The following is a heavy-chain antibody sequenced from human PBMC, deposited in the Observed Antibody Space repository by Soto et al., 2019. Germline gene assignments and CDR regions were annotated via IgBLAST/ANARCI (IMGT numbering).Heavy chain of an antibody. V-gene: IGHV4-4*07. CDR2: IHTTDGT. Sequence: SETLSLTCTVSGGSISTYYWSWIRQPAGKGMEWIGRIHTTDGTNYNPSLKSRVTMSIDTSNNQFSLKLSSLTAADTAVYYCARALSSAAGLYFDFWGQGTLVTVSS. CDR3: ARALSSAAGLYFDF. J-gene: IGHJ4*02. CDR1: GGSISTYY. D-gene: IGHD6-13*01.